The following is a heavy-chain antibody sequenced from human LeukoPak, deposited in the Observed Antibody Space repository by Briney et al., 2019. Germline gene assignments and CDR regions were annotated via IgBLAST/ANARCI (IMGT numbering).Heavy chain of an antibody. J-gene: IGHJ4*02. CDR3: AKSETYRFDY. V-gene: IGHV3-48*02. D-gene: IGHD3-3*01. CDR2: ISSSSTTI. Sequence: PGGSLRLSCEASGFTFSSYSVNWVRQAPGKGLEWVSFISSSSTTIYYADSVKGRFTISRDNAKNSLYLQVNSLRDEDTAVYYCAKSETYRFDYWGQGTLVTVSS. CDR1: GFTFSSYS.